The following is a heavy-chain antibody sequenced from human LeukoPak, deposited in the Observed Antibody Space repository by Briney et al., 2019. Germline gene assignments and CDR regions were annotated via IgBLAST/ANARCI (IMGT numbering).Heavy chain of an antibody. CDR1: GYTFTGYY. CDR3: AADPTYYYDSSGYRSDWFDP. D-gene: IGHD3-22*01. Sequence: SVKVSCKASGYTFTGYYMHWVRQARGQRLEWIGWIVVGSGNTNYAQKFQERVTITRDMSTSTAYMELSSLRSEDTAVYYCAADPTYYYDSSGYRSDWFDPWGQGTLVTVSS. V-gene: IGHV1-58*02. J-gene: IGHJ5*02. CDR2: IVVGSGNT.